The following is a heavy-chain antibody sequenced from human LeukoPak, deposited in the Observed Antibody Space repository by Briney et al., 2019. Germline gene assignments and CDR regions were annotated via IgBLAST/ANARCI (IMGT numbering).Heavy chain of an antibody. Sequence: GGSLRLSCAASGFTFSDHHMDWVRQAPGEGLEWVARIRNKANRYTTEYAASVKGRFTISRDDSENSLYLQMDSLKTEDTAGYYCARSPLGIAPFDYWGQGTLVTVSS. CDR3: ARSPLGIAPFDY. CDR1: GFTFSDHH. J-gene: IGHJ4*02. D-gene: IGHD7-27*01. CDR2: IRNKANRYTT. V-gene: IGHV3-72*01.